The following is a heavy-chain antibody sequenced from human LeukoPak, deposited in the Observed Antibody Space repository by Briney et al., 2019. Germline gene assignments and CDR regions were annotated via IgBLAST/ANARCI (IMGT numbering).Heavy chain of an antibody. J-gene: IGHJ4*02. CDR1: GFTFSSYG. D-gene: IGHD5-12*01. CDR2: ISGSGGST. V-gene: IGHV3-23*01. CDR3: AKDSGYDTPNSTPPFDC. Sequence: PGGSLRLSCAASGFTFSSYGMSWVRQAPGKGLEWVSAISGSGGSTYYADSVKGRFTISRDNSKNTLYLRMNSLRAEDTAVYYCAKDSGYDTPNSTPPFDCGSQGTLVTVSS.